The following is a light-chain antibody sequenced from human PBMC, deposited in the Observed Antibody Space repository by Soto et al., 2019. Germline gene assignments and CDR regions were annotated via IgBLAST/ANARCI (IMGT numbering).Light chain of an antibody. CDR1: QTLRHRHGSTY. CDR3: RQSLQAPWT. V-gene: IGKV2-28*01. Sequence: IVMTQSPLSLPVTPGEPASISCRSSQTLRHRHGSTYLEWYLHKPGQSPQLLIYLGSDRASVVPDRFSGRGSGTAFTLKISRVEAEDVGVYYCRQSLQAPWTFGQGTTVEIK. J-gene: IGKJ1*01. CDR2: LGS.